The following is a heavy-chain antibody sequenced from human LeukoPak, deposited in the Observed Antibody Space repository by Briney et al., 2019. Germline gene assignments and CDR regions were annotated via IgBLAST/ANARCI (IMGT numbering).Heavy chain of an antibody. J-gene: IGHJ4*02. Sequence: LETLSLSCAVSGGSLSSYYWSWVRQPPGKGLEWIGYIYYSGSTNYNPSLKSRVTISVDTSKNQFSLKLSSVTAADTAVYYCAGSGRVATIDYWGQGTLVTVSS. D-gene: IGHD5-24*01. CDR1: GGSLSSYY. CDR2: IYYSGST. V-gene: IGHV4-59*08. CDR3: AGSGRVATIDY.